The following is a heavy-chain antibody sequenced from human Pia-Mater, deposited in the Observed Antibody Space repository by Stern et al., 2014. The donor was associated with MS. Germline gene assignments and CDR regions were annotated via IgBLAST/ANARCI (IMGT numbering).Heavy chain of an antibody. CDR2: IFPSDSET. V-gene: IGHV5-51*01. J-gene: IGHJ4*02. D-gene: IGHD3-22*01. CDR1: GYSFSSYW. CDR3: GREVAMTAGLLGF. Sequence: EVQLVQSGAEVKKPGESLKIACKGSGYSFSSYWIAWVRQMPGKGLEWMGMIFPSDSETRYSPSFEGQVTISAGKSTSTAYLHWSSLKASDTARYYCGREVAMTAGLLGFWGQGTQVIVS.